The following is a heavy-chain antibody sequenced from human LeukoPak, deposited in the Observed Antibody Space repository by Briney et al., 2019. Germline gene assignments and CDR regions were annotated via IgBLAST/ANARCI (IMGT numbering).Heavy chain of an antibody. J-gene: IGHJ5*02. CDR1: GGSFSGYY. CDR3: ARENDGVNSLWFDP. Sequence: PSETLSLTCAAYGGSFSGYYWSWIRQPPGKGLEWIGEINHSGSTNYNPSLKSRVTISVDTSKNQFSLKLSSVTAADTAVYYCARENDGVNSLWFDPWGQGTLVTVSS. V-gene: IGHV4-34*01. D-gene: IGHD4-23*01. CDR2: INHSGST.